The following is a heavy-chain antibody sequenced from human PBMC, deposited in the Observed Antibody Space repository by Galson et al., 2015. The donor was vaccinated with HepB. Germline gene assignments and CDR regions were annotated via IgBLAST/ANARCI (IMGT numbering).Heavy chain of an antibody. CDR2: IRYDGSNK. CDR1: GFTFSSYG. D-gene: IGHD3-22*01. V-gene: IGHV3-30*02. J-gene: IGHJ4*02. Sequence: SLRLSCAASGFTFSSYGMHWVRQAPGKGLEWVAFIRYDGSNKYYADSVKGRFTISRDNSKNTLYLQMNSLRAEDTAVYYCARDGTYYYDSSGFFYWGQGTLVTVSS. CDR3: ARDGTYYYDSSGFFY.